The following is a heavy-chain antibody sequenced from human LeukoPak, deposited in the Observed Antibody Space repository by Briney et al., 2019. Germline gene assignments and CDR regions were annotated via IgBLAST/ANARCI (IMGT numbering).Heavy chain of an antibody. Sequence: PGGSLRLSCAASGFTFSSYAMSWVRQAPGKGLQWVSAISGSGGTTYYADSVKGRFTISGDNSKNTLYLQMNSLRAEDTAVYYCATLDTMVRGVTPNDYWGQGTLVTVSS. CDR2: ISGSGGTT. D-gene: IGHD3-10*01. V-gene: IGHV3-23*01. J-gene: IGHJ4*02. CDR3: ATLDTMVRGVTPNDY. CDR1: GFTFSSYA.